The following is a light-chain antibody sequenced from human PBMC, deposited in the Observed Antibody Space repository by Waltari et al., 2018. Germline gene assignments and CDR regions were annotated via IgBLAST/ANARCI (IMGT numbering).Light chain of an antibody. Sequence: EIVLTQSPGTLSLSPGESATLSCRTSQSVTRALAWYQQKPGQAPRLPIYGASNRATGSPDRFSGSGSGTDFSLTISSLEPEDFAVYYCQHYLRLPVTFGQGTKVEVK. J-gene: IGKJ1*01. CDR1: QSVTRA. CDR3: QHYLRLPVT. CDR2: GAS. V-gene: IGKV3-20*01.